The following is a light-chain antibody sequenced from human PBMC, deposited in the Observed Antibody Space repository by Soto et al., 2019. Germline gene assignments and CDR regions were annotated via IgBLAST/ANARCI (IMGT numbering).Light chain of an antibody. CDR2: EVD. CDR1: SSDVGGYNY. CDR3: SSYGGSNNFV. Sequence: QSVLTQPPSASGSPGQSVTISCTGTSSDVGGYNYVSWYQQHPGKAPKVMIYEVDKGPSGVPDRFSGSKSGNTASLTVSGLQAEDEADYYCSSYGGSNNFVFGTGTKVTVL. V-gene: IGLV2-8*01. J-gene: IGLJ1*01.